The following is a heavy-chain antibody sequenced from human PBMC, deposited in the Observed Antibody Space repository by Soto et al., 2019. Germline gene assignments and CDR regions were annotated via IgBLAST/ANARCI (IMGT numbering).Heavy chain of an antibody. CDR1: SGSISTNNW. CDR3: ATGSTYCSSTGCLYWYLDL. J-gene: IGHJ2*01. V-gene: IGHV4-4*02. Sequence: QVQLQESGPGLVKPSGTLSLTCAVSSGSISTNNWWRWVRQPPGKGLEGIGQIHHIGTTNYNPSLKSRVTMSVDKSTNQFSLNLNPVTAADTAVYYCATGSTYCSSTGCLYWYLDLWGRGTLVSVSS. D-gene: IGHD2-2*01. CDR2: IHHIGTT.